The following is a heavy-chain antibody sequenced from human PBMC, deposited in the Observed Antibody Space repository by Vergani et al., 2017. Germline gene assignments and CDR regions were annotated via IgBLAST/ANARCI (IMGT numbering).Heavy chain of an antibody. J-gene: IGHJ4*02. CDR3: ARADLTSRDGYNSVDY. CDR2: INPNSGGT. D-gene: IGHD5-24*01. Sequence: QVQLVQSGAEVKKPGVSVKVSCKASGYTFTGYYMHWVRQAPGQGLEWMGWINPNSGGTNYAQKFQGRVTMTRDTSISTAYMELSRLRSDDTAVYYCARADLTSRDGYNSVDYWGQGTLVTVSS. CDR1: GYTFTGYY. V-gene: IGHV1-2*02.